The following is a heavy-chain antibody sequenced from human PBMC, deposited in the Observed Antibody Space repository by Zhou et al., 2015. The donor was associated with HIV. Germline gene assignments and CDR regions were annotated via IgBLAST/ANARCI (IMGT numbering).Heavy chain of an antibody. D-gene: IGHD6-19*01. Sequence: QVQLVQSGAEVKKPGSSVKVSCKASGGIFSSQAISWVRQAPGQGLEWIGGIIPIFGIAKYSQKFQGRVTISADESTTTAYMELSSLKSDDSAVYYCASTLIAVPPDEYFQHWGQGTLVTVSS. CDR1: GGIFSSQA. CDR3: ASTLIAVPPDEYFQH. CDR2: IIPIFGIA. J-gene: IGHJ1*01. V-gene: IGHV1-69*13.